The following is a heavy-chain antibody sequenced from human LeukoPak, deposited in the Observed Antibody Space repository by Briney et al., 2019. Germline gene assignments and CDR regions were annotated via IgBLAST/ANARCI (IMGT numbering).Heavy chain of an antibody. CDR3: AFTTRWAPFDY. V-gene: IGHV3-11*01. Sequence: GGSLRLSCAASGFTFSDYYMSWIRQAPGKGLEWVSHISSSGSTIYYADSVKGRFTISRDNAKNSLYPQMNSLRAEDTAVYYCAFTTRWAPFDYWGQGTLVTVSS. D-gene: IGHD1-14*01. J-gene: IGHJ4*02. CDR2: ISSSGSTI. CDR1: GFTFSDYY.